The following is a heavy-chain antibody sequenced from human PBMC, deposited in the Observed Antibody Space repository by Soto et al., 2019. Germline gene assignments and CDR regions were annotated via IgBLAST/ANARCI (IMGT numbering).Heavy chain of an antibody. J-gene: IGHJ4*02. CDR3: ARGLLLRYFDWLPYYFDY. CDR2: IYYSGST. V-gene: IGHV4-39*01. CDR1: GGSISSSSYY. Sequence: PSETLSLTCTVSGGSISSSSYYWGWIRQPPGKGLEWIGSIYYSGSTYYNPSLKSRVTISVDTSKNQFSLKLSSVTAADTAVYYCARGLLLRYFDWLPYYFDYWGQGTLVTVSS. D-gene: IGHD3-9*01.